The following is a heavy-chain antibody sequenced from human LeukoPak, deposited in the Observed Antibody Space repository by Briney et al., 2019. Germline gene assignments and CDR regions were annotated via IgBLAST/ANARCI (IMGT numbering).Heavy chain of an antibody. CDR3: ARGDPPYYYDSSGYLAEVWFDP. CDR1: GYTFTSYG. D-gene: IGHD3-22*01. CDR2: VSAYNGNT. V-gene: IGHV1-18*01. J-gene: IGHJ5*02. Sequence: GASVKVSCKASGYTFTSYGISWVRQAPGQGLEWMGWVSAYNGNTNYAQKLQGRVTMTTDTSTSTAYMELRSLRSDDTAVYYCARGDPPYYYDSSGYLAEVWFDPWGRGTLVTVSS.